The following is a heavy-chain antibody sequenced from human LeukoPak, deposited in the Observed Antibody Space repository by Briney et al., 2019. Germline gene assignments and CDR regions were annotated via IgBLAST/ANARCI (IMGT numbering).Heavy chain of an antibody. J-gene: IGHJ4*02. CDR2: ITSSGGTI. Sequence: PGGSLRLSRAASGFTFSNYEMNWVRQAPGKGLEWVSYITSSGGTIYYADSVKGRFTISRDNAKNSLYLQMHSLRAEDTAVYYCASRPPPSRGPYDYWGQGTLVTVSS. CDR1: GFTFSNYE. D-gene: IGHD3-10*01. CDR3: ASRPPPSRGPYDY. V-gene: IGHV3-48*03.